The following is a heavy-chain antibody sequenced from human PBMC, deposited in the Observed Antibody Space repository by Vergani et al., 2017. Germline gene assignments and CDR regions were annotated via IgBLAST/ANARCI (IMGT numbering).Heavy chain of an antibody. J-gene: IGHJ1*01. CDR3: AQGLLGSIVGATFQH. Sequence: EVQLVESGGGLVQPGRSLRLSCAASGFTFDDYAMHWVRQAPGKGLEWVSGISWNSGSIGYADSVKGRFTISRDNAKNSLYLQMNSLRAEDTALYYCAQGLLGSIVGATFQHWGQGTLVTVSS. D-gene: IGHD1-26*01. CDR2: ISWNSGSI. CDR1: GFTFDDYA. V-gene: IGHV3-9*01.